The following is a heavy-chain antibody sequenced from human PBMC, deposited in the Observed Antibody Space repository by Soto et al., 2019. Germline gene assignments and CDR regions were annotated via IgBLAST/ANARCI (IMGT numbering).Heavy chain of an antibody. Sequence: ASVKVSCKASGYTFTGYYMHWVRQAPGQGLEWMGWINPNSGGTNYAQKFQGWVTMTRDTSISTAYMELSRLRSDDTAVYYCARGSPPGYYDFWSGYQFYYYYGMDVWGQGTTVTVS. CDR2: INPNSGGT. CDR3: ARGSPPGYYDFWSGYQFYYYYGMDV. V-gene: IGHV1-2*04. CDR1: GYTFTGYY. D-gene: IGHD3-3*01. J-gene: IGHJ6*02.